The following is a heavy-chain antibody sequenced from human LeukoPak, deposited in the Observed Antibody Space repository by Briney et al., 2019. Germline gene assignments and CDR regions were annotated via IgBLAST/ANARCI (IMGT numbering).Heavy chain of an antibody. CDR1: GGSISSSSYY. Sequence: SETLSLTCTVSGGSISSSSYYWGWIRQPPGKGLEWIGSIYYSGSTYYNPSLESRVTISVDTSKNQFSLKLSSVTAADTAVYYCASGLEGAFDPWGQGTLVTVSS. CDR2: IYYSGST. V-gene: IGHV4-39*01. CDR3: ASGLEGAFDP. D-gene: IGHD3-16*01. J-gene: IGHJ5*02.